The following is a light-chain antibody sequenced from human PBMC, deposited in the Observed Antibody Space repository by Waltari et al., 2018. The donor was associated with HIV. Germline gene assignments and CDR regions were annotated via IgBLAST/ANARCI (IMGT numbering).Light chain of an antibody. CDR3: QVWDSSSDLVV. Sequence: SYVLTQPPSVSVAPGQTARITCGGNNIGSKSVHWYPQKPGKAPVLVVYDDSDRPSGIPERFSGSKSGNTATLTISRVEAGDEADYCCQVWDSSSDLVVFGGGTKLTVL. J-gene: IGLJ3*02. CDR2: DDS. V-gene: IGLV3-21*02. CDR1: NIGSKS.